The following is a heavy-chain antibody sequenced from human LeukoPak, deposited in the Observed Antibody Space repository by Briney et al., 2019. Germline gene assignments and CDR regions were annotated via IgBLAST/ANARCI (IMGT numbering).Heavy chain of an antibody. CDR1: GFTVSSNY. V-gene: IGHV3-66*01. J-gene: IGHJ4*02. CDR2: IYSGGST. CDR3: ARDGPPETGTRMLSGYFDY. D-gene: IGHD1-7*01. Sequence: GGSLRLSCAASGFTVSSNYMSWVRQAPGKGLEWVSVIYSGGSTYYADSVKGRFTISRDNSKNTLYLQMNSLRAEDTAVYYCARDGPPETGTRMLSGYFDYWGQGTLVTVSS.